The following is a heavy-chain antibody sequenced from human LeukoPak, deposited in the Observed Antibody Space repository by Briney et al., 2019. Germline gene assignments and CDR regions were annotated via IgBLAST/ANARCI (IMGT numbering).Heavy chain of an antibody. V-gene: IGHV3-48*03. CDR3: AREQDIVATRHARKYYYYGMDV. Sequence: PGGSLRLSCAASGFTFSSYEMNWVRQAPGKGLEWVSYISSSGSTIYYADSVKGRFTISRDNAKNSLYLQMNSLRAEDTAVYYCAREQDIVATRHARKYYYYGMDVWGRGTTVTVSS. D-gene: IGHD5-12*01. CDR1: GFTFSSYE. J-gene: IGHJ6*02. CDR2: ISSSGSTI.